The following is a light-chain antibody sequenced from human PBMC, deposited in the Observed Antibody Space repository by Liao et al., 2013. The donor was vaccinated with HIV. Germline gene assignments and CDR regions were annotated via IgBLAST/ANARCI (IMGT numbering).Light chain of an antibody. CDR1: NMGSKS. CDR2: YDT. J-gene: IGLJ3*02. Sequence: SYVLTQPPSVSVAPGKTARITCGGNNMGSKSVHWYQQKPGQAPVLVIYYDTDRPSGIPERFSGSNSGNTATLTISRVEAGDEADYYCQVWDSSTDQEVFGGGTKLTVL. V-gene: IGLV3-21*01. CDR3: QVWDSSTDQEV.